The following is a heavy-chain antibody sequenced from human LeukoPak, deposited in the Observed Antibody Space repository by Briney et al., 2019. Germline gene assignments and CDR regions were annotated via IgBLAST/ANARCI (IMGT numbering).Heavy chain of an antibody. J-gene: IGHJ4*02. CDR3: AAQYGSSSTCLDY. CDR1: GVTHSSYA. CDR2: IIPILGLA. V-gene: IGHV1-69*04. D-gene: IGHD6-6*01. Sequence: RASVKVSCKASGVTHSSYAISWVRQAPGQGLEWMGRIIPILGLANYAQKFQGRVTITADRSTRTAYMELSSLGSEDTAVYYCAAQYGSSSTCLDYWGQGILVTVSS.